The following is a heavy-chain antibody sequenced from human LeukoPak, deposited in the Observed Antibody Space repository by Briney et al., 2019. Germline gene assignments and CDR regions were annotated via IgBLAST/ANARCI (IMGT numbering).Heavy chain of an antibody. CDR2: IYYSGST. V-gene: IGHV4-59*01. CDR1: GGSISSYY. CDR3: ARVAMVRHFDY. Sequence: KPSETLSLTCTVSGGSISSYYWSWIRQPPGKGLEWIGYIYYSGSTNYNPSLKSRVTISVDTSKNQFSLKLSSVTAADTAVYYCARVAMVRHFDYWGQGTLVTVSS. J-gene: IGHJ4*02. D-gene: IGHD5-18*01.